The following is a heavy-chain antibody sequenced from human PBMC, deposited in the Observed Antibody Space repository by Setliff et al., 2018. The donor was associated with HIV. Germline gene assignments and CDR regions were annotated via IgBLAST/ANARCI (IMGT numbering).Heavy chain of an antibody. Sequence: SETLSLTCTVSGGSISSYYWSWIRQPPGKGLEWIGYIYYTGSTYYNPSLKSRVTISLDTSRNQFSLKLSSVTAADTAVYYCAQEERDAYNYWFDPWGQGTLVTVSS. V-gene: IGHV4-59*08. CDR2: IYYTGST. CDR1: GGSISSYY. D-gene: IGHD1-1*01. J-gene: IGHJ5*02. CDR3: AQEERDAYNYWFDP.